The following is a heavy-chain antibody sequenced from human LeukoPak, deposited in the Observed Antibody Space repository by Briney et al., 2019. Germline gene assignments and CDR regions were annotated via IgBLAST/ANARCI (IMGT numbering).Heavy chain of an antibody. Sequence: ASVKVSCKXSGYTFSSYDINWVRQATGQGLEWMGWMNPNSDNIGYSQKFQGRVTMTRNTSTSTVYMELSSLRSEDTAVYYCARGNYDGYYFDYWGQGTLVTVSS. D-gene: IGHD4-11*01. CDR1: GYTFSSYD. J-gene: IGHJ4*02. V-gene: IGHV1-8*01. CDR3: ARGNYDGYYFDY. CDR2: MNPNSDNI.